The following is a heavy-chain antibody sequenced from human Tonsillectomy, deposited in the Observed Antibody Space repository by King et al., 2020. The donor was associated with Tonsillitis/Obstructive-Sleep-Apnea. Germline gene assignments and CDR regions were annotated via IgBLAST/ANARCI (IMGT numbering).Heavy chain of an antibody. CDR1: GFTFSSYA. CDR3: ARDVGQWLFPNAFDI. J-gene: IGHJ3*02. CDR2: ISNDGSNK. Sequence: HVQLVESGGGVVQPGRSLRLSCAASGFTFSSYAMHWVRQAPGKGLEWVAVISNDGSNKYYADSVKGRFTISRDNSKNTLYLQMNSLRAEDTAVYYCARDVGQWLFPNAFDIWGQGTMVTVSS. V-gene: IGHV3-30*04. D-gene: IGHD6-19*01.